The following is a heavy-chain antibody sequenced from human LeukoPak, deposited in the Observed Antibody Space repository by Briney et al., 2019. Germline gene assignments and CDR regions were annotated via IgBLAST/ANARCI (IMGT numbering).Heavy chain of an antibody. CDR2: INPNTGGT. CDR1: GYIFTGYY. Sequence: GASVKVSCKTSGYIFTGYYIHWVRQAPGQGLEWMGWINPNTGGTNYAQDFQGRVTMTGDTYVTTAYMELGSLRSDDTAVYFCARERESGRSDAFDLWGQGTMVTVSS. CDR3: ARERESGRSDAFDL. J-gene: IGHJ3*01. D-gene: IGHD3-10*01. V-gene: IGHV1-2*02.